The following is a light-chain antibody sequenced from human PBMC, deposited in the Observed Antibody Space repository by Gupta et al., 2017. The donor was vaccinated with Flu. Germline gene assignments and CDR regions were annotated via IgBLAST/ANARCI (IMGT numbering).Light chain of an antibody. CDR1: QPISNY. CDR3: QQSHSTPYT. J-gene: IGKJ2*01. Sequence: DIQMPQSPSSLPASVGDRVTIACRASQPISNYVTWYQQKPGKAPNLLIYGASTLQSGVPPRFSGSGYGTDFTLTISSLQPEDFATYYCQQSHSTPYTFGQGTKVEIK. V-gene: IGKV1-39*01. CDR2: GAS.